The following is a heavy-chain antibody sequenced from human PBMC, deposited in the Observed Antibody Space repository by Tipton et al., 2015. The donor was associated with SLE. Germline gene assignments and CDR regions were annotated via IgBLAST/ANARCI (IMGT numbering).Heavy chain of an antibody. Sequence: SLRLSCAASGFTFSSYAMHWVRQAPGKGLEWVAVISYDGSNKYYADSVKGRFTISRDNSKNTLYLQMNSLRAEDTAVYYCAREGITIFGGFDPWCQGTLVTVSS. V-gene: IGHV3-30*04. CDR1: GFTFSSYA. CDR3: AREGITIFGGFDP. J-gene: IGHJ5*02. CDR2: ISYDGSNK. D-gene: IGHD3-3*01.